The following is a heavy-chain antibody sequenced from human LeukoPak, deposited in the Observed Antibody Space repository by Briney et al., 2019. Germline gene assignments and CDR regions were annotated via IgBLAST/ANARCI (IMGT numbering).Heavy chain of an antibody. CDR2: IHYTGIT. D-gene: IGHD5-18*01. J-gene: IGHJ4*02. CDR3: ARADGYTYGRDY. Sequence: SETLSLTCTVSRGSFSSHYWTWIRQPPGKGLECIGYIHYTGITNYNPSLESRVTISLDTSKNQLSLKLRSVTAADTAVYYCARADGYTYGRDYWGQGTLVSVSS. V-gene: IGHV4-59*11. CDR1: RGSFSSHY.